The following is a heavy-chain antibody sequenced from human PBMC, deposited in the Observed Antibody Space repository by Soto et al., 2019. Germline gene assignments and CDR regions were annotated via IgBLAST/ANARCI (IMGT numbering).Heavy chain of an antibody. CDR1: GLVFSSYG. V-gene: IGHV3-30*04. CDR2: ISYDGKKR. CDR3: ARECGFPQDLYYYGMDV. D-gene: IGHD5-12*01. J-gene: IGHJ6*02. Sequence: QVHLVESGGGVVQPGASLRLSCEASGLVFSSYGMHWVRQGPGKGLEWVATISYDGKKRFYTQSVQGRFTIYRDNSKNTVTLQMNSLRDEDTPLYYCARECGFPQDLYYYGMDVWGQGTTVTVSS.